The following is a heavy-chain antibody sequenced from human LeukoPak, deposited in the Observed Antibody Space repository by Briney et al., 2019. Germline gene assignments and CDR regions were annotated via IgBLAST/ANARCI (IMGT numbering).Heavy chain of an antibody. V-gene: IGHV1-46*01. J-gene: IGHJ4*02. CDR2: INPSGGST. D-gene: IGHD6-19*01. CDR1: GYTFTSYY. CDR3: ARVRSPGYSSGSCDY. Sequence: ASVKVSCKASGYTFTSYYMHWVRQAPGQGLEWMGIINPSGGSTIYAQKFQGRVTMTRDMSTSTVYMGLSSLRSEDTAVYYCARVRSPGYSSGSCDYWGQGALVTVSS.